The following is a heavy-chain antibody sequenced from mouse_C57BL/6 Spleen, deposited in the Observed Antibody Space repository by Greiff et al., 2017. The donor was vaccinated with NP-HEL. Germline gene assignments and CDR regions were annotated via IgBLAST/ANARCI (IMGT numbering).Heavy chain of an antibody. CDR3: ARIGPYYDYAWFAY. Sequence: VKLVESGAELVKPGASVKISCKASGYAFSSYWMNWVKQRPGKGLEWIGQIYPGDGDTNYNGKFKGKATLTADKSSSTAYMQLSSLTSEDSAVYFCARIGPYYDYAWFAYWGQGTLVTVSA. CDR2: IYPGDGDT. J-gene: IGHJ3*01. CDR1: GYAFSSYW. V-gene: IGHV1-80*01. D-gene: IGHD2-4*01.